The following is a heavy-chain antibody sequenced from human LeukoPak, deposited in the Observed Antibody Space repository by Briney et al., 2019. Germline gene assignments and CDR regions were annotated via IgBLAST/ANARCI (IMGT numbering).Heavy chain of an antibody. CDR3: ARLLPPAYNWNDYGGFDY. V-gene: IGHV4-34*01. J-gene: IGHJ4*02. CDR2: INDSGST. CDR1: GGSFSGYY. Sequence: SETMSLTCAVYGGSFSGYYWSWIRQPPGKGLEWIGEINDSGSTNYNPSLKSRVTISVDTSKNQFSLKLSSVTAADTAVYYCARLLPPAYNWNDYGGFDYWGQGTLVTVSS. D-gene: IGHD1-1*01.